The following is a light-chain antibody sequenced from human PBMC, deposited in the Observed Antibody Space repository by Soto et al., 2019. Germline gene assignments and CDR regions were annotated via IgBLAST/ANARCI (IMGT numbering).Light chain of an antibody. J-gene: IGKJ1*01. V-gene: IGKV1-27*01. CDR1: QGISNY. CDR2: AAS. Sequence: DIQMTQSPSSLSASVGDRVTITCRASQGISNYLVWYQQKPGKVPKLLIYAASTFQSGVPSRFSCSGSWTDFTLNISSLQAEDFATYYLQNYKGAPLTFGQGTKVEIK. CDR3: QNYKGAPLT.